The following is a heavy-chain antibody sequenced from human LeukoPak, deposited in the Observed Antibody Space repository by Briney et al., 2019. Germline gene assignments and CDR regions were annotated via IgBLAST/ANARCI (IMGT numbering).Heavy chain of an antibody. CDR2: INHSGST. CDR1: GGSFSGYY. V-gene: IGHV4-34*01. D-gene: IGHD3-3*01. CDR3: ARSTTLSYYDFWSGSYPLDY. J-gene: IGHJ4*02. Sequence: SETLSLTCAVYGGSFSGYYWSWIRQPPGRGLEWIGEINHSGSTNYNPSLKSRVTISVDTSKNQFSLRLSSVTAADTAVYCCARSTTLSYYDFWSGSYPLDYWGQGTLVTVSS.